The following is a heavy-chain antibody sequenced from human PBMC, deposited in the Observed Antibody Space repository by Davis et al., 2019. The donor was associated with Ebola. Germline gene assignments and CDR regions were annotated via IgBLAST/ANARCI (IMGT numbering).Heavy chain of an antibody. V-gene: IGHV3-23*01. CDR1: GFTFSSYA. CDR3: AKISGEVVVPAAVYYFDY. J-gene: IGHJ4*02. CDR2: ISGSGGST. Sequence: PGGSLRLSCAASGFTFSSYAMSWVRQAPGKGLEWVSAISGSGGSTYYADSVKGRFTISRDNSKNTLYLKMNSLRAEDTAVYYCAKISGEVVVPAAVYYFDYWGQGTLVTVSS. D-gene: IGHD2-2*01.